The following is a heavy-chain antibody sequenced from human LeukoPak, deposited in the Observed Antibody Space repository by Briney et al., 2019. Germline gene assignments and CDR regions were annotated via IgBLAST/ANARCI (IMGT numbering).Heavy chain of an antibody. V-gene: IGHV4-59*01. D-gene: IGHD6-6*01. CDR3: ARVGSSSFYYYYYMDV. J-gene: IGHJ6*03. CDR1: GGSISSYY. CDR2: IYYSGST. Sequence: SETQSLTCTVSGGSISSYYWCWIRQAPGKGLEWIGYIYYSGSTNYNPSLKSRVTISVDTSKNQFSLKLSSVTAADTAVYYCARVGSSSFYYYYYMDVWGKGTTVTVSS.